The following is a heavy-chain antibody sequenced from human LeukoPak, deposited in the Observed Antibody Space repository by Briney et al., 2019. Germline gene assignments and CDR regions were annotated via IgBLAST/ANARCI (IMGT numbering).Heavy chain of an antibody. V-gene: IGHV3-30-3*01. Sequence: GGSLRLSCAASGFTFSSYAMHWVRQAPGKGLEWGAVISYDGSNKYYADSVKGRFTISRDNSKNTLYPQMNSLRAEDTAVYYCAREVKAAAGHDAFDIWGQGTMVTVSS. CDR3: AREVKAAAGHDAFDI. CDR1: GFTFSSYA. D-gene: IGHD6-13*01. CDR2: ISYDGSNK. J-gene: IGHJ3*02.